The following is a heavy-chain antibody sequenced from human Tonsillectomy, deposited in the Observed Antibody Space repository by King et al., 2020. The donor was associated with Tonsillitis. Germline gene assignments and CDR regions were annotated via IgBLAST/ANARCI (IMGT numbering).Heavy chain of an antibody. D-gene: IGHD6-19*01. J-gene: IGHJ4*02. CDR2: IYYSGST. Sequence: QLQESGPGLVKPSETLSLTCTVSGGSISSSSYYWGWIRQPPGKGLEWIGSIYYSGSTYYNPSLKSRVTISVDTSKNQFSLKLSSVTAADTAVYYCARLDYSSGWYMGYWGQGTLVTVSS. V-gene: IGHV4-39*01. CDR1: GGSISSSSYY. CDR3: ARLDYSSGWYMGY.